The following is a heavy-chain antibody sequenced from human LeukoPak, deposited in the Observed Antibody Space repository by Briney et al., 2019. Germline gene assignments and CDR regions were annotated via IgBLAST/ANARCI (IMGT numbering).Heavy chain of an antibody. J-gene: IGHJ5*02. Sequence: SETLSLTCAVYGGSFSGYYWSWIRQPPGKGLEWIGEINHSGSTNYNPSLKSRVTISVDTSKNQFSLKLSSVTAADTAVYYCARTYSNYVSLNWFDPWGQGTLVTVSS. CDR1: GGSFSGYY. D-gene: IGHD4-11*01. CDR3: ARTYSNYVSLNWFDP. CDR2: INHSGST. V-gene: IGHV4-34*01.